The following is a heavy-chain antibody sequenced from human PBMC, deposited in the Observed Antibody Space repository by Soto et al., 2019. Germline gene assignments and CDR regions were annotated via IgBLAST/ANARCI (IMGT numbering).Heavy chain of an antibody. D-gene: IGHD3-10*01. CDR2: IIPIFGTA. CDR3: ARDLCYYGSGSYPYDYYGMDV. CDR1: GGTFRSYA. Sequence: VASVTVSCKASGGTFRSYAISWLRQTPGQGLEWMGGIIPIFGTANYAQKFQGRVTITADGSTSTAYMELSSLRSEDTAVYYCARDLCYYGSGSYPYDYYGMDVWGQGTTVTVS. J-gene: IGHJ6*02. V-gene: IGHV1-69*13.